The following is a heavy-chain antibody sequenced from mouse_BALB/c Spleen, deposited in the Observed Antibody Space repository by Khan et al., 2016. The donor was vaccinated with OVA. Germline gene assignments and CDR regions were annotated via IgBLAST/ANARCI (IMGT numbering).Heavy chain of an antibody. D-gene: IGHD2-13*01. J-gene: IGHJ3*01. V-gene: IGHV1S135*01. Sequence: VQLQQSGPEVMKPGTSVNISCKASGYSFTTYYIHWVKQSHEQSLEWIGYIDPFNGDTNYNQNFKGKATLTVDRTSSTAYMHLSGLTSEDSAVFYCHRWGLNNGFAYWGQGTLVTVSA. CDR1: GYSFTTYY. CDR3: HRWGLNNGFAY. CDR2: IDPFNGDT.